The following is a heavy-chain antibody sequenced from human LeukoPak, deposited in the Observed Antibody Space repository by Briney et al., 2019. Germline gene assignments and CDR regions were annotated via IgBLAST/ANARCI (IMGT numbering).Heavy chain of an antibody. CDR2: FDPADDET. D-gene: IGHD6-13*01. J-gene: IGHJ4*02. V-gene: IGHV1-24*01. CDR3: ATDPLTAAPVIRN. CDR1: GYTLTELS. Sequence: ASVKVSCMVSGYTLTELSMHWVRQAHGKGLEWMGGFDPADDETIYAQKFQGRVTMTEDTSTDTAYMELSSLRSEDTAIYYCATDPLTAAPVIRNWGQGTLVTVSS.